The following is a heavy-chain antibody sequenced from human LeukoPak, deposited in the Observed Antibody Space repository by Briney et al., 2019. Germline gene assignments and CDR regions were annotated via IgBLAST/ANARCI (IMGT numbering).Heavy chain of an antibody. CDR1: GGSISSYY. D-gene: IGHD6-13*01. CDR3: ARVAQQLVIDY. Sequence: SETLSLTCTVSGGSISSYYWSWIRQPPGKGLEWIGYIYYSGSTNYNPSLKSRVTMSVDTSKNQFSLKLSSVTAADTAVYYCARVAQQLVIDYWGQGTLVTVSS. CDR2: IYYSGST. J-gene: IGHJ4*02. V-gene: IGHV4-59*01.